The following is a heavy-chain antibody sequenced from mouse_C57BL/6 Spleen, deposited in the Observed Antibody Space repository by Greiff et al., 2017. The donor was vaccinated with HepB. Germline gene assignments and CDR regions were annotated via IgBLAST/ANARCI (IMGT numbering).Heavy chain of an antibody. V-gene: IGHV1-5*01. D-gene: IGHD1-1*02. CDR2: IYPGNSDT. CDR3: TGGRSPYAMDY. J-gene: IGHJ4*01. CDR1: GYTFTSYL. Sequence: EVKLQQSGTVLVRPGASVKMSCKTSGYTFTSYLMDWVKQRPGQGLEWIGAIYPGNSDTSYNQKFKGKAKLTAVTSASTAYMELSSLTTEDSAVYYCTGGRSPYAMDYWGQGTSVTVSS.